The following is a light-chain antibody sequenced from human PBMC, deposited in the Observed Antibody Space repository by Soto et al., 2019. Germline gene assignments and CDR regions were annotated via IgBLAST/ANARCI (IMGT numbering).Light chain of an antibody. CDR2: RND. J-gene: IGLJ2*01. CDR1: FSNLGSNF. Sequence: QSVLTQPPSASGTPGQRVTISCSGTFSNLGSNFVFWYQQRPGAAPKLLISRNDQRPSGVPDRFSGSKSGTSASLAISGLRSEDEADYHCAACDDSLRGVVFGGGTKLTVL. CDR3: AACDDSLRGVV. V-gene: IGLV1-47*01.